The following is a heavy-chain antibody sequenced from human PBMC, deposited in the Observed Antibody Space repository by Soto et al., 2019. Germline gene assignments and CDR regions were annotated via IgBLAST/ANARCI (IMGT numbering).Heavy chain of an antibody. Sequence: QVQLQESGPGLVKPSETLSLTCTVSGGSISSYYWSWIRQPPGKGLEWIGYIYYSGSTNYNPSLKSRVTTSVDTSKNQFSLKLSSVTAADTAVYYCARAGGGYVGYWGQGTLVTVSS. CDR1: GGSISSYY. J-gene: IGHJ4*02. CDR3: ARAGGGYVGY. V-gene: IGHV4-59*01. CDR2: IYYSGST. D-gene: IGHD5-12*01.